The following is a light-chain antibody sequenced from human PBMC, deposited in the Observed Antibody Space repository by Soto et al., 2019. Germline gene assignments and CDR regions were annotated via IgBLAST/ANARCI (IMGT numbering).Light chain of an antibody. CDR2: GAS. CDR3: QQYDNSFRT. V-gene: IGKV3-20*01. CDR1: QSIRSNH. Sequence: EIVLTQSPGTLSLSPGERATLSCRASQSIRSNHLAWYQQKPGQAPRLLIYGASSRATGIPDRFSGSGSGTDFTLTISRLEPEDFAVYHCQQYDNSFRTFGQGTKVEIK. J-gene: IGKJ1*01.